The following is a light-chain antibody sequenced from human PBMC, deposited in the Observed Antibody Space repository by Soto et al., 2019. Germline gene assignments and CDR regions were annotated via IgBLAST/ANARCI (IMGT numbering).Light chain of an antibody. Sequence: ETQMTQSPSTLSASVGDRVIITCRASQDIVRWLAWYLQKPGKAPKLLIYKASTLESGVPLRFSGSGSGTEFTLTISSLQPDDFATYYCQEHNSYSRTFGQGTRVEAK. V-gene: IGKV1-5*03. CDR1: QDIVRW. CDR2: KAS. J-gene: IGKJ1*01. CDR3: QEHNSYSRT.